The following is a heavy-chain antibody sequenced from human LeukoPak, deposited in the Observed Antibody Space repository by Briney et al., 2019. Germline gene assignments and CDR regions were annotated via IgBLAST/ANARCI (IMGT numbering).Heavy chain of an antibody. D-gene: IGHD2-2*01. Sequence: GGSLRLSCAASGFTFSSYSMNWVRQAPGKGLEWVSSISSSSSYIYCADSVKGRFTISRDNAKNSLYLQMNSLRAEDTAVYYCARGYQLPLDAFDIWGQGTMVTVSS. CDR2: ISSSSSYI. J-gene: IGHJ3*02. CDR3: ARGYQLPLDAFDI. CDR1: GFTFSSYS. V-gene: IGHV3-21*01.